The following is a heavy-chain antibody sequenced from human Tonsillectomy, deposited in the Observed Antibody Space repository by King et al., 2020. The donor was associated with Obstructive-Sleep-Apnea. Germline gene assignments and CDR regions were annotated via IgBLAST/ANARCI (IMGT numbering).Heavy chain of an antibody. Sequence: VQLVESGGGLVQPGGSLRLSCAASGFPLRIYWMSWVRQAPGKGLEWVANIKEDGSEKYYVDSVKGRFTISRDNAKNSLFLQMNSLRAEDTAVYYCAREGISDCGDDCPFDYWGQGSQVTVSS. J-gene: IGHJ4*02. V-gene: IGHV3-7*01. CDR2: IKEDGSEK. CDR3: AREGISDCGDDCPFDY. D-gene: IGHD2-21*02. CDR1: GFPLRIYW.